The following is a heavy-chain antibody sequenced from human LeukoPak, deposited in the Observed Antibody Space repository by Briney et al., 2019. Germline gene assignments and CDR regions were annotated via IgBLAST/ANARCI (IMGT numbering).Heavy chain of an antibody. CDR2: ISTTGGST. CDR1: GFTFSSYA. Sequence: PGGSLRLSCAASGFTFSSYAMSWVRQAPGRGLEWVSSISTTGGSTFYADSVKGRFTISRDNSKNTLYLQVSNLRAEDTAVYYCARGVLYSLSDPGLAILWDWGQGTPVTVSS. CDR3: ARGVLYSLSDPGLAILWD. V-gene: IGHV3-23*01. D-gene: IGHD2-21*01. J-gene: IGHJ4*02.